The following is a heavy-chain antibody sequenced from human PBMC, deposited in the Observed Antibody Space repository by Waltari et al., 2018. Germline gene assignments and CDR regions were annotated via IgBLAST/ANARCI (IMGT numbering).Heavy chain of an antibody. CDR2: SSGSGGST. D-gene: IGHD2-15*01. J-gene: IGHJ4*02. CDR3: AKGSRLLPSYFDY. V-gene: IGHV3-23*01. Sequence: EVQLLESGGGLVQPGGSLRLSCAASGFTFSSYAMSWVRPAPGKGLECVSCSSGSGGSTYYASSLRGRFTISRDKSKNTLYLQMNSLRAEDTAVYYCAKGSRLLPSYFDYWGQGTLVTVSS. CDR1: GFTFSSYA.